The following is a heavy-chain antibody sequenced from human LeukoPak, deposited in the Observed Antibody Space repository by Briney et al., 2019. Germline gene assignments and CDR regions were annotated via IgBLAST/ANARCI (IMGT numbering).Heavy chain of an antibody. D-gene: IGHD6-13*01. V-gene: IGHV3-23*01. CDR2: ISGSGGST. CDR3: AGLSSWYYSWFDP. J-gene: IGHJ5*02. CDR1: GFTFSSYG. Sequence: PGGSLRLSCAASGFTFSSYGMSWVRQAPGKGLEWVSAISGSGGSTYYADSVKGRFTISRDNSKNTLYLQMNSLRAEDTAVYCCAGLSSWYYSWFDPWGQGTLVTVSS.